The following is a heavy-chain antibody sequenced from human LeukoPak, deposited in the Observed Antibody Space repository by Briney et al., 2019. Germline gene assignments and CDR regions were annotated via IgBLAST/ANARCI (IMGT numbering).Heavy chain of an antibody. CDR3: ARDLVQLWSRDF. D-gene: IGHD5-18*01. Sequence: GGSLRLSCAASGFTFSNYEFNWVRQAPGKGLEWVSYISSSGRNIYYTDSVKGRFTISRDNAKNALYLQMNSLRAEDTAVYYCARDLVQLWSRDFWGQGTLVTVSS. CDR2: ISSSGRNI. J-gene: IGHJ4*02. V-gene: IGHV3-48*03. CDR1: GFTFSNYE.